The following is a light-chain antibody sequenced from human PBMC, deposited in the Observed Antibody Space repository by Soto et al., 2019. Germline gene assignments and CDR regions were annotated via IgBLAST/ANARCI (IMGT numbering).Light chain of an antibody. V-gene: IGKV3-20*01. J-gene: IGKJ1*01. CDR2: GAS. CDR1: QSVSSSY. Sequence: EIVLTQSPGTLSLSPGERATLSCRASQSVSSSYLAWYQQKPGQAPRLLIYGASSRATGIPDRFSGSGSGTAFTLTISRLEPEDFAVYYCQQYGSSRTVGQGTTVKIK. CDR3: QQYGSSRT.